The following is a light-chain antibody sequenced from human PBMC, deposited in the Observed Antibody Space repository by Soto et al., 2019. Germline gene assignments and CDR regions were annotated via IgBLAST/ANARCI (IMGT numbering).Light chain of an antibody. CDR3: QSYDSSLNVV. V-gene: IGLV1-40*01. CDR2: GNT. CDR1: SSNIGAGYD. Sequence: QSVLTQPPSVSGAPGQRVTISCTGSSSNIGAGYDVHWYQHFPGTTPKFLIYGNTNRPSGVPDRFSASKSGTSASLDITGLQAEAEAEYFCQSYDSSLNVVFGGGTTLTVL. J-gene: IGLJ2*01.